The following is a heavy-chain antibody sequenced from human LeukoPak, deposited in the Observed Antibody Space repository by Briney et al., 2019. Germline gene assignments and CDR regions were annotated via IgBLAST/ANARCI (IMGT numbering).Heavy chain of an antibody. J-gene: IGHJ4*02. D-gene: IGHD4-11*01. V-gene: IGHV3-23*01. CDR3: AKGGGYSSYYFDY. Sequence: GGSLRLSCAASGFTVSSNYMSWVRQAPGKGLEWVSAISGSGGSTYYADSVKGRFTISRDNSKNTLYLQMNSLRAEDTAVYYCAKGGGYSSYYFDYWGQGTLVTVSS. CDR2: ISGSGGST. CDR1: GFTVSSNY.